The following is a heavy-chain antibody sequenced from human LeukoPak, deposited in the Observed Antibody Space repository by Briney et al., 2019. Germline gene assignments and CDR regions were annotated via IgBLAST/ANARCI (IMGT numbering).Heavy chain of an antibody. J-gene: IGHJ4*02. CDR2: ISSSSSYI. CDR3: ARDPTGFSSSWYGLDY. D-gene: IGHD6-13*01. CDR1: GFTFSSYA. V-gene: IGHV3-21*01. Sequence: PGGSLRLSCAASGFTFSSYAMSWVRQAPGKGLEWVSSISSSSSYIYYADSVKGRFTISRDNAKNSLYLQMNSLRAEDTAVYYCARDPTGFSSSWYGLDYWGQGTLVTVSS.